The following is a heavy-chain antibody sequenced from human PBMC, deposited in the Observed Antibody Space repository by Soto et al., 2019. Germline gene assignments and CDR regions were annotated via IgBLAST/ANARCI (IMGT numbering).Heavy chain of an antibody. V-gene: IGHV4-34*01. CDR1: GGSMRSEGYY. CDR3: ARGRRSYYDSSGYPFDY. Sequence: KTSETLSLTCSVSGGSMRSEGYYWSWIRQPPGKGLEWIGEINHSGSTNYNPSLKSRVTISVDTSKNQFSLKLSSVTAADTAVYYCARGRRSYYDSSGYPFDYWGQGTLVTVSS. CDR2: INHSGST. J-gene: IGHJ4*02. D-gene: IGHD3-22*01.